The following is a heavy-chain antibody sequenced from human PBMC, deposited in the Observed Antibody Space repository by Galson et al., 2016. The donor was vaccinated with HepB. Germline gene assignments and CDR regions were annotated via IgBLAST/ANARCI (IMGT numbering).Heavy chain of an antibody. CDR3: ARHRRHHSRGRYGSEYAYSYVMDV. J-gene: IGHJ6*02. CDR1: GVSISGSAYY. Sequence: ATLSLTCTVSGVSISGSAYYWGWIRQSPGMGLEWIGSFYYSVITFYNPSLKSRVTISLDTSKHQFSLNLNSVTAADTAVYFCARHRRHHSRGRYGSEYAYSYVMDVWDHGTTVTVSS. D-gene: IGHD3-22*01. V-gene: IGHV4-39*07. CDR2: FYYSVIT.